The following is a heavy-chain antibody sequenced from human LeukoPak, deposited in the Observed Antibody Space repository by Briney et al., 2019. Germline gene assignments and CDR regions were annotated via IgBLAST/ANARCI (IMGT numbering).Heavy chain of an antibody. CDR3: AKDEGMVRGVIIEQPLDY. V-gene: IGHV3-30*02. D-gene: IGHD3-10*01. J-gene: IGHJ4*02. CDR1: RFTFSDYA. CDR2: IQYDGSNK. Sequence: GGSLRLSCAASRFTFSDYAMHWVRQAPGKGLEWVAFIQYDGSNKYYADSVKGRFTISRDNSKNTLYLQMNSLRAEDTAVYYCAKDEGMVRGVIIEQPLDYWGQGTLVTVSS.